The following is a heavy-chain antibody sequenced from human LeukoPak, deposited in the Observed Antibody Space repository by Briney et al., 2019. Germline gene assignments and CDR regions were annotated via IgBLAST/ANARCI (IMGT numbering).Heavy chain of an antibody. CDR1: GYTFTSYG. CDR3: ARDLYYFGSGSQFLDP. Sequence: GASVKVSCKASGYTFTSYGISWVRQAPGQGLEWMGWISAYNGNTNYAQKLQGRVTMTTDTSTSTAYMELRSLRSDDTAVYYCARDLYYFGSGSQFLDPWGHGTLVTVSS. D-gene: IGHD3-10*01. CDR2: ISAYNGNT. V-gene: IGHV1-18*01. J-gene: IGHJ5*02.